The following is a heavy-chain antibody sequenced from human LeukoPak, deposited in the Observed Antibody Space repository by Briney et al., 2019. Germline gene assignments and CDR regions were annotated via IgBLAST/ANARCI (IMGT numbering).Heavy chain of an antibody. D-gene: IGHD1-20*01. V-gene: IGHV3-30*03. J-gene: IGHJ3*02. CDR3: ASGFNWNDGDGADAFDI. Sequence: GGSLRLSCAASGFTFSSYGMHWVRQAPGKGLEWVAVISYDGSNKYYADSVKGRFTISRDNSKNTLYLQMNSLRAEDTAVYYCASGFNWNDGDGADAFDIWGQGTMVTVSS. CDR1: GFTFSSYG. CDR2: ISYDGSNK.